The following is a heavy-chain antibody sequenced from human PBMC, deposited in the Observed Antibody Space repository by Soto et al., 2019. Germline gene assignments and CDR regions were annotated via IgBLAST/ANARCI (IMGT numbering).Heavy chain of an antibody. CDR2: IYYSGST. CDR3: ARTLSGLRFLEWLLRYMDV. CDR1: GGSISSSSYY. J-gene: IGHJ6*03. V-gene: IGHV4-39*01. Sequence: QLQLQESGPGLVKPSETLSLTCTVSGGSISSSSYYWGWIRQPPGKGLEWIGSIYYSGSTYYNPSLKSRVTISVDTSKNQFSLKLSSVTAADTAVYYCARTLSGLRFLEWLLRYMDVWGKGTTVTVSS. D-gene: IGHD3-3*01.